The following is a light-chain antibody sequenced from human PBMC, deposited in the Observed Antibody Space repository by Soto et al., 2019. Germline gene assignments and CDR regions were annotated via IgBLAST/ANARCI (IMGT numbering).Light chain of an antibody. J-gene: IGLJ1*01. CDR1: SSDVGGYNY. V-gene: IGLV2-14*01. Sequence: SVLTQPASVSGSPGQSITISCTGTSSDVGGYNYVSWYQQQSGKAPKLMIHEVSNRPSGVSNRFSGSKSGTTASLTISGLQAEDEADYYCSSYTSSRAYVFGIGTKATVL. CDR3: SSYTSSRAYV. CDR2: EVS.